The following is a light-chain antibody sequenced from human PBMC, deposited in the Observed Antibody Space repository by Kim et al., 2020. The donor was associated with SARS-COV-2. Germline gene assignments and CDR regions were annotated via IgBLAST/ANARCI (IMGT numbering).Light chain of an antibody. CDR2: GAS. J-gene: IGKJ1*01. CDR1: QGVSSN. CDR3: QKYDSSPRT. Sequence: EIVMTQSPATLSVSPGDRATLSCRASQGVSSNLAWYQQKPGQAPTLLIYGASTMASGIPARFSGSGSGTDFTLTISSLQPEDVGVYYCQKYDSSPRTFGQGTKVDIK. V-gene: IGKV3-15*01.